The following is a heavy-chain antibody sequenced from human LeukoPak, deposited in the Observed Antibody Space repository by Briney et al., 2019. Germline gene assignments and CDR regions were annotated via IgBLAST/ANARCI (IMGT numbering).Heavy chain of an antibody. Sequence: GGSLRLSCAASGFTFNNYCMTWVRQAPGKGLEWVAVISYDGSNKYYADSVKGRFTISRDNSKNTLYLQMNSLRAEDTAVYYCARDSPAAGFNYFDYWGQGTLVTVSS. V-gene: IGHV3-30*04. J-gene: IGHJ4*02. CDR1: GFTFNNYC. D-gene: IGHD6-13*01. CDR3: ARDSPAAGFNYFDY. CDR2: ISYDGSNK.